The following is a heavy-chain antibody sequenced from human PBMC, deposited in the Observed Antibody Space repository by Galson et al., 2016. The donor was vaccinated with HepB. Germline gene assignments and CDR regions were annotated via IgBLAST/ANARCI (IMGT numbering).Heavy chain of an antibody. J-gene: IGHJ4*02. Sequence: SVKVSCKASRYTFTTYWMHWVRQAPGQGLEWVGVIKPSGGGTTYAQKFQGRVSMTSDTSTSTVYMQLISLRSEDTAVYYCARPFYGEYYYFDYWGQGTLVIVSS. CDR2: IKPSGGGT. D-gene: IGHD4-17*01. CDR1: RYTFTTYW. V-gene: IGHV1-46*01. CDR3: ARPFYGEYYYFDY.